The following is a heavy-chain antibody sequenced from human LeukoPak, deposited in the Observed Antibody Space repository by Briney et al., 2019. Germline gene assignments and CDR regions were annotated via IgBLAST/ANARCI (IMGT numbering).Heavy chain of an antibody. Sequence: ASVKVSSKVSGYTLTELSMHWVRQAPGKGLEWMGGFDPEDGETIYAQKFQGRVTMTEDTSTDTAYMELSSLRSEDTAVYYCTTTVGRAGTLDYWGQGTLVTVSS. CDR2: FDPEDGET. J-gene: IGHJ4*02. CDR1: GYTLTELS. V-gene: IGHV1-24*01. CDR3: TTTVGRAGTLDY. D-gene: IGHD1-1*01.